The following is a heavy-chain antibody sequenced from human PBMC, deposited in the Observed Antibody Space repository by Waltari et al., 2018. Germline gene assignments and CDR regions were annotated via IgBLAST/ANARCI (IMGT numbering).Heavy chain of an antibody. D-gene: IGHD2-15*01. CDR1: GDSVTNRYW. V-gene: IGHV4-4*02. CDR2: VHGSGRA. J-gene: IGHJ4*02. Sequence: QLQESGPGLMKPSGTLSLRGAASGDSVTNRYWWSWVRQSPQTGLEWIGQVHGSGRANYNPSFASRVTVSLDTSKNQFSLEVTSATAADTAVYFCARDRGRGLYLDTWGPGTLVTVSP. CDR3: ARDRGRGLYLDT.